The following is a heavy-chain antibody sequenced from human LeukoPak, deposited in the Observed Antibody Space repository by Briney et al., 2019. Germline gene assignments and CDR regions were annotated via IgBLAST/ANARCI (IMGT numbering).Heavy chain of an antibody. V-gene: IGHV3-30*18. CDR2: ISYDGSNK. CDR3: ANGSYTSSWYVVDY. Sequence: PGRSLSLSCAASGFTLSRFGMHWVRQPQGSGLEWGVIISYDGSNKYNAGSEKGGFAISRDNSKNPLYLQMSDLRPEETAVYYCANGSYTSSWYVVDYWGQGTLVTVSS. D-gene: IGHD6-13*01. CDR1: GFTLSRFG. J-gene: IGHJ4*02.